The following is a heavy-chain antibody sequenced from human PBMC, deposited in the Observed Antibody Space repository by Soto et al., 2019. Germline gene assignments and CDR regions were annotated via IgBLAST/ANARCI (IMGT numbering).Heavy chain of an antibody. J-gene: IGHJ4*02. V-gene: IGHV1-69*12. CDR1: GGTFSSYA. D-gene: IGHD6-13*01. CDR2: IIPIFGTA. Sequence: QVQLVQSGAEVKKPGSSVKVSCKASGGTFSSYAISWVRQAPGQGLEWMGGIIPIFGTANYAQKFQGRVTITAAESTSPAYMELRSLRSEETAVYYCARAVLKQLVRGSYLDYWGQGTLCTVSS. CDR3: ARAVLKQLVRGSYLDY.